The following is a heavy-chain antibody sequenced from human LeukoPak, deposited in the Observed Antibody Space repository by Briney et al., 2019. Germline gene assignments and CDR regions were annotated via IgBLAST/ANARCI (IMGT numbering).Heavy chain of an antibody. V-gene: IGHV3-9*01. CDR1: RFTFDDYA. D-gene: IGHD6-13*01. J-gene: IGHJ4*02. CDR2: ISWNSGSI. Sequence: GGSLRLSCAASRFTFDDYAMHWVRQAPGKGLEWVSGISWNSGSIGHADSVKGRFTISRDNAKNSLYLQMNSLRAEDTALYYCAKGIAAAGYYFDYWGQGTLVTVSS. CDR3: AKGIAAAGYYFDY.